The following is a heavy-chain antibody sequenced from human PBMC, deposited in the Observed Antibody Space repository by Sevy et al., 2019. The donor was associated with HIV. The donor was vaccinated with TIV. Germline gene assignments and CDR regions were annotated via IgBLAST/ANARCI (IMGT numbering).Heavy chain of an antibody. CDR1: GGSISSYY. CDR3: VRDMVPAAMYYYYGMDV. J-gene: IGHJ6*02. CDR2: IYYSGST. V-gene: IGHV4-59*01. D-gene: IGHD2-2*01. Sequence: SETLSLTCTVSGGSISSYYWSWIRQPPGKGLEWIGYIYYSGSTNYNPSLKSRVTISVDTSKNQFSLKLSSVTAADTAVYYCVRDMVPAAMYYYYGMDVWGQGTTVTVSS.